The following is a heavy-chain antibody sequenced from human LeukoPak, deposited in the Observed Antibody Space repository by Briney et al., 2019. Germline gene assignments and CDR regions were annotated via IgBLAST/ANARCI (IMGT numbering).Heavy chain of an antibody. CDR2: INPGGGST. CDR3: ARSEITAARNDALDI. J-gene: IGHJ3*02. V-gene: IGHV1-46*01. CDR1: GYTFTSYG. D-gene: IGHD6-13*01. Sequence: GASVKVSCRASGYTFTSYGISWVRQAPGPGLEWMGLINPGGGSTDYAQKFQGRVTMTRDTSTRTAYMDLSSLRSEDTAVYYCARSEITAARNDALDIWGQGTVVTVSS.